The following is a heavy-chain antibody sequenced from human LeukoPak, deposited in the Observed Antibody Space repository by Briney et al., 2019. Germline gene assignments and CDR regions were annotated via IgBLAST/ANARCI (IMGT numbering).Heavy chain of an antibody. J-gene: IGHJ4*02. CDR2: IKTKTYGGTT. D-gene: IGHD1-26*01. CDR1: GFTLGDHG. V-gene: IGHV3-49*03. Sequence: PGGSLRLSCTTSGFTLGDHGVSWFRQAPGKGPEWISFIKTKTYGGTTEYAASVKGRFTISRDDSTGIAYLQMDGLKPEDTAVYYCSRGVIVGAAYFDYWGQGTLVTVSS. CDR3: SRGVIVGAAYFDY.